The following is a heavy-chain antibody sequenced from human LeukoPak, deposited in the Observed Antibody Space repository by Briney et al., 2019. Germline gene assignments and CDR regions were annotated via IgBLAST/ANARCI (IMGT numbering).Heavy chain of an antibody. D-gene: IGHD3-10*01. Sequence: GGSLRLSCAASGFTFSAYGMSWFRQAPGKGLEWVSAITYSSGNTYYADSVKGRFTISRDNSKNTLYLQMNSLRAEDTAVYHCVSGGHVDYWGQGTLVTVSS. J-gene: IGHJ4*02. CDR1: GFTFSAYG. CDR2: ITYSSGNT. V-gene: IGHV3-23*01. CDR3: VSGGHVDY.